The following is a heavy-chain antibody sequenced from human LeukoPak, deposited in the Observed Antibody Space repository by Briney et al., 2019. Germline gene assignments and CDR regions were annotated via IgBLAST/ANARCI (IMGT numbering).Heavy chain of an antibody. Sequence: ASVKVSCKASGYTFTSYYMHWVRQAPGQGLEWMGIINPSGGSTSYAQKFQGRVTMTRDTSTSTVYMELSSLRSEDTAVYYCARDPYYYDSSGYYRTGFGFDYWGQGTLVTVSS. CDR2: INPSGGST. CDR3: ARDPYYYDSSGYYRTGFGFDY. CDR1: GYTFTSYY. D-gene: IGHD3-22*01. J-gene: IGHJ4*02. V-gene: IGHV1-46*01.